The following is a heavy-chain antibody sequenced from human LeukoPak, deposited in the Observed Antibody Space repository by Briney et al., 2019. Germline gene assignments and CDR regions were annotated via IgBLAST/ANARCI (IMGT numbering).Heavy chain of an antibody. CDR2: ISWNGGSL. J-gene: IGHJ4*02. CDR3: VSFYETY. D-gene: IGHD2/OR15-2a*01. V-gene: IGHV3-9*01. CDR1: GFTFDDYA. Sequence: AGGSLRLSCAASGFTFDDYAMHWVRQAPGKGLEWVSGISWNGGSLDYADSVKGRFTISRDNAKNTVYLQMNSLRAEDTAVYYCVSFYETYWGRGTLVTVSS.